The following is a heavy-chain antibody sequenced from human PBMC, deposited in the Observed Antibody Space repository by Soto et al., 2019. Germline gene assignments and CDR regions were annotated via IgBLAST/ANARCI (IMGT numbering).Heavy chain of an antibody. J-gene: IGHJ4*02. CDR2: ISYDGSNK. D-gene: IGHD6-13*01. CDR3: AKDIAAAGYFDY. CDR1: GFTFSSYG. Sequence: GGSLRLSCAASGFTFSSYGMHWVRQAPGKGLEWEAVISYDGSNKYYADSVKGRFTISRDNSKNTLYLQMNSLRAEDTAVYYCAKDIAAAGYFDYWGQGTLVTVSS. V-gene: IGHV3-30*18.